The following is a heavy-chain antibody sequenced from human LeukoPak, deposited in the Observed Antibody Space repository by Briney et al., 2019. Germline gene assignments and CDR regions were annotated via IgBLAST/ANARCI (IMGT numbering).Heavy chain of an antibody. J-gene: IGHJ4*02. D-gene: IGHD3-3*01. Sequence: GGSLRLSCAASGFTFSSYTMNWVRQAPGKGLEWVSAISGSGGSTYYADSVKGRFTISRDNSKNTLYLQMNSLRAEDTAVYYCAKVGWSGYEFDYWGQGTLVTVSS. CDR3: AKVGWSGYEFDY. V-gene: IGHV3-23*01. CDR1: GFTFSSYT. CDR2: ISGSGGST.